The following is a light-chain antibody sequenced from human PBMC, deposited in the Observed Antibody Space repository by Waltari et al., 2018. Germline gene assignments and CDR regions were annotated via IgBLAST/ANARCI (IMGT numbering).Light chain of an antibody. CDR3: QSYDSNLSGWV. CDR1: SSNIGAGYD. Sequence: QSVLTQPPSVSGAPGQRVTISCTGSSSNIGAGYDVHWYQHLPGAAPKLIMYGHRKRPSGVPDRFSGSKSGTSASLAITGVQAEDEADYYCQSYDSNLSGWVFGEGSSLTVL. V-gene: IGLV1-40*01. CDR2: GHR. J-gene: IGLJ3*02.